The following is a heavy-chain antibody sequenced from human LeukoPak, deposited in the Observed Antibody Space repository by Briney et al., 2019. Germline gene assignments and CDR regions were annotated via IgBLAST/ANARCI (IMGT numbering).Heavy chain of an antibody. D-gene: IGHD3-3*01. CDR1: GYTFTSYG. Sequence: ASVKVSCKASGYTFTSYGISWVRQAPGQGLEWMGWINPNSGGTNYAQKFQGRVTMTRDTSISTAYMELSRLRSDDTAVYYCARESKTDFWSGYEAIYYFDYWGQGTLVTVSS. CDR2: INPNSGGT. J-gene: IGHJ4*02. CDR3: ARESKTDFWSGYEAIYYFDY. V-gene: IGHV1-2*02.